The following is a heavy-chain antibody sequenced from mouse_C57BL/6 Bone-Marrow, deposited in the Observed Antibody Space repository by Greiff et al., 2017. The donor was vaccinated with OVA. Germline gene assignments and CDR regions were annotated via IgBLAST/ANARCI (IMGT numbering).Heavy chain of an antibody. D-gene: IGHD1-1*01. CDR2: IYPRSGNT. CDR3: AKSFGSNYPYYFDY. J-gene: IGHJ2*01. CDR1: GYTFTSYG. Sequence: QVQLQQSGAELARPGASVKLSCKASGYTFTSYGISWVKQRTGQGLEWIGEIYPRSGNTYYNEKFKGKATLPADKSSSTAYMELRSLTSEDSAVYFCAKSFGSNYPYYFDYWGQGTTLTVSS. V-gene: IGHV1-81*01.